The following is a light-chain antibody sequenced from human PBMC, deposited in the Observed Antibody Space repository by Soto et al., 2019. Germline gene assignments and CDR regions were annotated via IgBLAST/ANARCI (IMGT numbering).Light chain of an antibody. J-gene: IGKJ2*01. V-gene: IGKV3-15*01. CDR1: QSVRSY. CDR2: GAS. Sequence: EIVMTQSPATLSVSPGDRATLSCRASQSVRSYLAWYQQKPGQSPRLLISGASTRATGFPARFSGSGSGTEFTLTISNLQSEDFAVSYCQQYNNWPYTFGQGTKLEIK. CDR3: QQYNNWPYT.